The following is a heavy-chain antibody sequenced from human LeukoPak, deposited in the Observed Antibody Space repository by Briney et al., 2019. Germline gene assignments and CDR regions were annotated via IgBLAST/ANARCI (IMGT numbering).Heavy chain of an antibody. CDR3: ARGGSNWYFDL. CDR1: GFTFSSYS. CDR2: ISSSSSYI. V-gene: IGHV3-21*01. J-gene: IGHJ2*01. Sequence: GGSLRLSCAASGFTFSSYSMNWVRQAPGKGLEWVSSISSSSSYIYYADSVKGRFTISRDNAKNPLYLQMNSLRAEDTAVYYCARGGSNWYFDLWGRGTLVTVSS.